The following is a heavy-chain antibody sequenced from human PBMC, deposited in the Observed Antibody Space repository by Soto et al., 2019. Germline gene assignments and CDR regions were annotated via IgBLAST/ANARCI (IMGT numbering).Heavy chain of an antibody. D-gene: IGHD3-22*01. Sequence: EVQLLESGGGLVQPGGSLRLSCAASGFTFSSYAMSWVRQAPGKGLEWVSAISGSGGSTYYADSVKARFTISRDKSKNTLYLQMNSLRAEDTAVYYCAEDQYYYDSSCYYPPWYWGQGTLVTVAS. CDR2: ISGSGGST. J-gene: IGHJ4*02. CDR3: AEDQYYYDSSCYYPPWY. CDR1: GFTFSSYA. V-gene: IGHV3-23*01.